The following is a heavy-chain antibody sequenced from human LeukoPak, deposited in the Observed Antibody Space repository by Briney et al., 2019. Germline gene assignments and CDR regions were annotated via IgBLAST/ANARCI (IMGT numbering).Heavy chain of an antibody. V-gene: IGHV4-34*01. CDR3: ARRLDGGFDY. Sequence: SETLSLTCAVYGGSFSGYYWSWIRQPPGKGLEWIGEINHSGSTNHNPSLKSRVTISVDTSKNQFSLKLSSVTAADTAVYYCARRLDGGFDYWGQGTLVTVSS. D-gene: IGHD3-16*01. CDR2: INHSGST. J-gene: IGHJ4*02. CDR1: GGSFSGYY.